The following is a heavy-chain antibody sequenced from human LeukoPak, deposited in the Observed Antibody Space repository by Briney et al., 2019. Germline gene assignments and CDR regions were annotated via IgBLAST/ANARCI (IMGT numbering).Heavy chain of an antibody. Sequence: GRSLRLSCAASVFTFSSYAMHWVRQAPGKGLEGVAVISYDGSNKYYADSVKGRLTISRDNSKNPLYLQMNSLRAEDTAVYYCARDGDPDYYDSSGYTYYFDYWGQGPLVTVSS. D-gene: IGHD3-22*01. CDR3: ARDGDPDYYDSSGYTYYFDY. CDR1: VFTFSSYA. V-gene: IGHV3-30-3*01. CDR2: ISYDGSNK. J-gene: IGHJ4*02.